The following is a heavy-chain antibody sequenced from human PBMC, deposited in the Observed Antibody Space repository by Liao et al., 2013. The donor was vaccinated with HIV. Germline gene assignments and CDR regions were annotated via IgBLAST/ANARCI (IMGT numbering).Heavy chain of an antibody. V-gene: IGHV4-61*02. J-gene: IGHJ3*02. CDR1: GGSISSGSYY. Sequence: QVQLQESGPGLVKPSQTLSLTCTVSGGSISSGSYYWSWIRQPAGKGLEWIGRIYTSGSTNYNPSLKSRVTISVDTSKNQFSLKLSSVTAADTAVYYCARDGHDYSDPPWAFDIWGQGTMVTVSS. CDR3: ARDGHDYSDPPWAFDI. CDR2: IYTSGST. D-gene: IGHD4-17*01.